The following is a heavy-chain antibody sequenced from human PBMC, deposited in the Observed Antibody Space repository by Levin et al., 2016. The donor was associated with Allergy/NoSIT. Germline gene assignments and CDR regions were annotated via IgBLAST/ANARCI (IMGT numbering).Heavy chain of an antibody. CDR1: GFNFRGYG. CDR2: MWHDGSNE. V-gene: IGHV3-33*01. D-gene: IGHD1/OR15-1a*01. Sequence: GESLKISCAASGFNFRGYGMHWVRQAPGKGLEWVAVMWHDGSNENYADSVKGRFTISRDDSKNTAYLQMSSLKIEDTAVYYCVRDPGTSNADWYFDLWGRGTLVTVSS. CDR3: VRDPGTSNADWYFDL. J-gene: IGHJ2*01.